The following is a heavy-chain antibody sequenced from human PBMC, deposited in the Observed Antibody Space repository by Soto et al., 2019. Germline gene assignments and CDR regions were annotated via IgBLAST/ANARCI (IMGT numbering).Heavy chain of an antibody. CDR1: GYTFTNYG. J-gene: IGHJ5*02. CDR3: ARGVGSGSYYNQYNWFDP. CDR2: ISAYNGNT. D-gene: IGHD3-10*01. V-gene: IGHV1-18*01. Sequence: QVQLVQSGAEVKKPGASVKVSCKASGYTFTNYGISWVRQAPGQGLEWMGWISAYNGNTKYAQKXKGRVTMTTDXXTXTXSMGLRSLRSDDTAVYYCARGVGSGSYYNQYNWFDPWGQGTLVTVSS.